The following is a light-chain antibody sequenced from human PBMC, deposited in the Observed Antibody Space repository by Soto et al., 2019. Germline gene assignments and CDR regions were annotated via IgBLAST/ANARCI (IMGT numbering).Light chain of an antibody. V-gene: IGKV1-9*01. CDR3: QQRNSFPIP. CDR1: QGISSF. Sequence: IQLTQSPSSLSASVGDRVTITCRASQGISSFLAWYQQKPGKAPNLLIYGASTLQSGVPSRFSGSGSGTDFTLTCGSLQPEDFATYYCQQRNSFPIPFGPGTKVDIK. J-gene: IGKJ3*01. CDR2: GAS.